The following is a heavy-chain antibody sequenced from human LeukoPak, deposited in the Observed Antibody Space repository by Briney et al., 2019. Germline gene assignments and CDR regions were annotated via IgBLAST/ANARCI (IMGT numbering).Heavy chain of an antibody. J-gene: IGHJ6*04. CDR3: AREVTYYDILTGPGAYYGMDV. CDR1: GYTFTSYG. D-gene: IGHD3-9*01. CDR2: XXXXXXNT. Sequence: ASVKVSCKASGYTFTSYGISWVRQAPGQGLXXXXXXXXXXXNTNYAQKLQGRVTMTTDTSTSTAYMELRSLRSDDTAVYYCAREVTYYDILTGPGAYYGMDVWGKGTTVTVSS. V-gene: IGHV1-18*04.